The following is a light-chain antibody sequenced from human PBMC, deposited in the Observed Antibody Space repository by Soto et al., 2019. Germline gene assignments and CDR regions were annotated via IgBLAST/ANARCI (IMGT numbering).Light chain of an antibody. CDR2: GVS. J-gene: IGKJ1*01. V-gene: IGKV1-39*01. Sequence: DIPMTQSPSALSASVGDRVTITCRANQTLSNYVNWYQQRPGQVPSLLISGVSNLQGGVPSRFSGSGSGTDFTLTISSLQPEDFATYYCQQTYRLWSFGQGTKVEVK. CDR1: QTLSNY. CDR3: QQTYRLWS.